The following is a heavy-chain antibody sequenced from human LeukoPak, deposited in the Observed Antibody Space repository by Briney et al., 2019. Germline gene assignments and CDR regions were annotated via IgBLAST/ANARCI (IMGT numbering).Heavy chain of an antibody. CDR1: GFTFSSYS. CDR3: AREGVPANYDFWSGYYKGAGNYFDY. CDR2: IWYDGSNK. D-gene: IGHD3-3*01. J-gene: IGHJ4*02. V-gene: IGHV3-33*01. Sequence: GGSLRLSCAASGFTFSSYSMHWVRQAPGKGLEWVAVIWYDGSNKYYADSVKGRFTISRDNSKNTLYLQMNSLRAEDTAVYYCAREGVPANYDFWSGYYKGAGNYFDYWGQGTLVTVSS.